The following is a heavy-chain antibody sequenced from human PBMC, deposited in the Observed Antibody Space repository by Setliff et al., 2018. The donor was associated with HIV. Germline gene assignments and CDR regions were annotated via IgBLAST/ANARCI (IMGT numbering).Heavy chain of an antibody. CDR3: ASGIAAASPNYYYYFGMDV. V-gene: IGHV4-39*01. Sequence: LSLTCSVSGDSISSSNYYWGWIRQPPGKGQDWIGSIYYTGSTYYNPSLKSRVTISVDTSKNQFSLKLSSVTAADTAVYYCASGIAAASPNYYYYFGMDVWGQGTTVTVSS. J-gene: IGHJ6*02. D-gene: IGHD6-13*01. CDR2: IYYTGST. CDR1: GDSISSSNYY.